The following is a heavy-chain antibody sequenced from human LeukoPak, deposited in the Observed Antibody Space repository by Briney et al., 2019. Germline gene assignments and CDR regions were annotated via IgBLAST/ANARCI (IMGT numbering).Heavy chain of an antibody. Sequence: SVKVSCKASGYTFTDYYINWVRQAPGQGLEWIGWINPNSGDTNYQDRVTMTRDTSISTAYIELNFLRSDDTAVYCARGDYYGSPKVVAAWGQGTLVTVSS. CDR1: GYTFTDYY. D-gene: IGHD3-10*01. J-gene: IGHJ5*02. CDR3: ARGDYYGSPKVVAA. V-gene: IGHV1-2*02. CDR2: INPNSGDT.